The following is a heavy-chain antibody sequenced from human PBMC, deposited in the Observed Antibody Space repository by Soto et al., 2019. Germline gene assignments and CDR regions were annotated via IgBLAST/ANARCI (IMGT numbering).Heavy chain of an antibody. CDR1: GYTFTDYY. V-gene: IGHV1-2*04. Sequence: QVQLVQSGAEVKKPGASVKVSCKASGYTFTDYYMHWVRQAPGQGLEWMGWINPNSGGTHYSQKFQGWVTMTRDTSINTSYMELSRLKSDDTAVDYCARDWGHYYGSGSLPSPHPFDPGGQGTLVTVSS. CDR2: INPNSGGT. CDR3: ARDWGHYYGSGSLPSPHPFDP. D-gene: IGHD3-10*01. J-gene: IGHJ5*02.